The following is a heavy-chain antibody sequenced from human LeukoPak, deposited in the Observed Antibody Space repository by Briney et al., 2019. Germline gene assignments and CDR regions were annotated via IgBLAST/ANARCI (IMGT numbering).Heavy chain of an antibody. CDR3: ARRGGKWLPKYYFDY. V-gene: IGHV4-34*01. J-gene: IGHJ4*02. CDR2: INHSGST. D-gene: IGHD3-22*01. CDR1: GFTFSSYA. Sequence: LRLSCAASGFTFSSYAMHWVRQRPGKGQEWIGEINHSGSTNYNPSLKSRVTISVDTSKNQFSLKLSSVTAADTAVYYCARRGGKWLPKYYFDYWGQGTLVTVSS.